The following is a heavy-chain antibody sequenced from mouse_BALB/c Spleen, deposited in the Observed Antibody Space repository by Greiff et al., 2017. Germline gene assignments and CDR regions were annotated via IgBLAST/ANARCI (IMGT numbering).Heavy chain of an antibody. CDR2: ILPGSGST. CDR1: GYTFSSYW. Sequence: QVQLQQSGAELMKPGASVKISCKATGYTFSSYWIEWVKQRPGHGLEWIGEILPGSGSTNYNEKFKGKATFTADTSSNTAYMQLSSLTSEDSAVYYCARWGYYGNSFYAMDYWGQGTSVTVSS. CDR3: ARWGYYGNSFYAMDY. J-gene: IGHJ4*01. V-gene: IGHV1-9*01. D-gene: IGHD2-1*01.